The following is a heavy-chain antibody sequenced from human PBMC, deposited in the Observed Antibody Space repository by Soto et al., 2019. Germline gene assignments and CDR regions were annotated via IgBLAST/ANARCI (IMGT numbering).Heavy chain of an antibody. V-gene: IGHV5-10-1*01. CDR3: ARRNYYDSSGYHGLFDY. Sequence: PGESLKISCKGSGYSFTSYWISWVRQMPGKGLEWMGRIDPSDSYTNYSPSFQGHVTISADKSISTAYLQWSSLKASDTAMYYCARRNYYDSSGYHGLFDYWGQGTLVTVSS. D-gene: IGHD3-22*01. CDR2: IDPSDSYT. CDR1: GYSFTSYW. J-gene: IGHJ4*02.